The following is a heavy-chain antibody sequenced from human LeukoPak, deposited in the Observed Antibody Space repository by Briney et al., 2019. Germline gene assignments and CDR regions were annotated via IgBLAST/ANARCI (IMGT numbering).Heavy chain of an antibody. CDR3: ARGRHTFIAVDYFDY. CDR1: GFTFDDYG. Sequence: SGGSLRLSCAASGFTFDDYGMSRVRQVPGKGLEWVSGINWNGGSTGYADSVKGRFTISRDNAKSSLYLQMNSLRAEDSALYYCARGRHTFIAVDYFDYWGQGTLVTVSS. D-gene: IGHD6-19*01. CDR2: INWNGGST. J-gene: IGHJ4*02. V-gene: IGHV3-20*04.